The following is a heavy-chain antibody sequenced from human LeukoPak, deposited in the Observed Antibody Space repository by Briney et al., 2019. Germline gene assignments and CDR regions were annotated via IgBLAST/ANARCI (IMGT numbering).Heavy chain of an antibody. CDR2: IYYSGST. J-gene: IGHJ4*02. D-gene: IGHD3-22*01. CDR1: GGSISSYY. Sequence: SETLSLTCTVSGGSISSYYWSWIRQPPGKGLEWIGYIYYSGSTNYNPSLKSRVTISVDTSKNQFSLKLSSVTAADTAVYYRARTRGPEFYYDTSGYTHDYWGQGTLVTVSS. CDR3: ARTRGPEFYYDTSGYTHDY. V-gene: IGHV4-59*01.